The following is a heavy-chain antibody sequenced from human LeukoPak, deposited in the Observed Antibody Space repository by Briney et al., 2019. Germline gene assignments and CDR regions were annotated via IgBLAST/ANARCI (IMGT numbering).Heavy chain of an antibody. V-gene: IGHV3-23*01. Sequence: QRGGSLRLSCVGSGFTFRSHAMSWVRQAPEKGLEFVSGIYENGGTTYYADSVKGRFSISRDNSKNTLYLQMDSLRGEDTAVYYCAKDFRIGYSAHFDYWGQGALVTVSS. J-gene: IGHJ4*02. CDR1: GFTFRSHA. D-gene: IGHD2-21*01. CDR3: AKDFRIGYSAHFDY. CDR2: IYENGGTT.